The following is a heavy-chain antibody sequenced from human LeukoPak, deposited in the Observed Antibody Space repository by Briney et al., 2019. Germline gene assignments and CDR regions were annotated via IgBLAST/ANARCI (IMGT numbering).Heavy chain of an antibody. CDR3: ARLSGGVGDYQGWFDP. CDR2: MYGSGTP. CDR1: DGSITTYY. Sequence: PSETLSLTCSVSDGSITTYYWSWIRQPAGKGLEWIGRMYGSGTPNYNPSLKSRVTISVDTSKNQFSLKLSSVTAADTAVYYCARLSGGVGDYQGWFDPWGQGTLVTVSS. J-gene: IGHJ5*02. D-gene: IGHD4-17*01. V-gene: IGHV4-4*07.